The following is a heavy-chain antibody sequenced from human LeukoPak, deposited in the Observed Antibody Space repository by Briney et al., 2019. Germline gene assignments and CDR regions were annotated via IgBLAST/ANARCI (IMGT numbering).Heavy chain of an antibody. CDR1: GYTFTSHY. J-gene: IGHJ4*02. CDR3: ARDREAAAGSLPDY. D-gene: IGHD6-13*01. Sequence: ASVTVSCKASGYTFTSHYMHWVRQAPGQGLEWMGIINPSGGGTRYAQKFQGRVTMTRDTPTSTVYMELSSLRSEDTAVYYCARDREAAAGSLPDYWGQGTLVIVSS. CDR2: INPSGGGT. V-gene: IGHV1-46*01.